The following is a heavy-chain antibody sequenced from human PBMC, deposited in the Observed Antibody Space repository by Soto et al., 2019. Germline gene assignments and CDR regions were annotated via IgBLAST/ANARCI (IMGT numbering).Heavy chain of an antibody. J-gene: IGHJ5*02. V-gene: IGHV4-4*02. CDR1: GDSFSRSHW. CDR3: ARDSFAGFDP. CDR2: IFLSGST. Sequence: QVRLLESGPGLVKASGTLSLTCSVSGDSFSRSHWWSWVRQSPGKGLEWIGEIFLSGSTNHNLSLKTRVTISLDTSKNQYSLKLTSVTAADTAVYYCARDSFAGFDPWGQGILVTVSS.